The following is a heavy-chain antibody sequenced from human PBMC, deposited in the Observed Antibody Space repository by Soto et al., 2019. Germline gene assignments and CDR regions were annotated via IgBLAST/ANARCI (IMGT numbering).Heavy chain of an antibody. CDR1: GGSISSGGYY. J-gene: IGHJ4*02. CDR2: IYYSGST. Sequence: SETLSLTCTVSGGSISSGGYYWSWIRQHPGKGLEWIGYIYYSGSTYYNPSLKSRVTISVDTSKNQFSLKLSSVTAADTAVYYCARVTDHYDILTGYYNQGFDYWGQGTLVTVSS. D-gene: IGHD3-9*01. V-gene: IGHV4-31*03. CDR3: ARVTDHYDILTGYYNQGFDY.